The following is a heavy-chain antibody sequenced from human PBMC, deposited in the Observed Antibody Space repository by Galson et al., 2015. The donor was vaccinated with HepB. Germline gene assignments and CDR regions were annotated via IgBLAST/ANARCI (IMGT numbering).Heavy chain of an antibody. J-gene: IGHJ4*02. V-gene: IGHV3-7*03. CDR1: GFTFSSFW. CDR3: ARGAIGLFDY. CDR2: IKPDGSEK. D-gene: IGHD4/OR15-4a*01. Sequence: SLRLSCAASGFTFSSFWMSWVRQAPGKGLEWVANIKPDGSEKNYVDSVKGQFTISRDHAKNSVYLQMNSLRAEDTAVYYCARGAIGLFDYWGQGTLVTVSS.